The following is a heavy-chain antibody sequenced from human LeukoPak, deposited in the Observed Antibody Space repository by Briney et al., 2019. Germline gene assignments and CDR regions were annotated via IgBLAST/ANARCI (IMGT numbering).Heavy chain of an antibody. J-gene: IGHJ4*02. Sequence: ASVKVSCKASGGTFSSYTISWVRQAPGQGLEWMGRIIPILGIANYAQKFQGRVTITADKSTSTAYMELSSLRSEDTAVYHCARAQHDYGDFDYWGQGTLVTVSS. D-gene: IGHD4-17*01. CDR1: GGTFSSYT. CDR2: IIPILGIA. CDR3: ARAQHDYGDFDY. V-gene: IGHV1-69*02.